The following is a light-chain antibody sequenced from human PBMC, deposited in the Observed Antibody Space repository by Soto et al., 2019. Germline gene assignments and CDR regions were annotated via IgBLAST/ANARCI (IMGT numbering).Light chain of an antibody. J-gene: IGKJ1*01. CDR3: QQYSSWWT. Sequence: DIQMTQSPSTLSASVGDRVTITCRASRSISSWLAWYQQKPGKAPKLLIYKASTLESGVPSRFSGSESGKEFTLTINSLQPDDFATYYCQQYSSWWTFGQGTKVEIK. V-gene: IGKV1-5*03. CDR1: RSISSW. CDR2: KAS.